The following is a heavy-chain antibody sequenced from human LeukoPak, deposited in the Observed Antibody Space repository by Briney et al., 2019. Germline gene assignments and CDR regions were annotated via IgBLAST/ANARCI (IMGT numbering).Heavy chain of an antibody. CDR1: GYSISSGYH. V-gene: IGHV4-38-2*01. Sequence: PSETLSLTCAVSGYSISSGYHWGWIRQPPGKGLEWIGSIFHSGSTYYNPSLKSRVTVSVDTSKNQFSLKLSSVTAADTAVYYCARLRRYCSSTSCYYSFDYWGQGTLVTVSS. D-gene: IGHD2-2*01. CDR3: ARLRRYCSSTSCYYSFDY. J-gene: IGHJ4*02. CDR2: IFHSGST.